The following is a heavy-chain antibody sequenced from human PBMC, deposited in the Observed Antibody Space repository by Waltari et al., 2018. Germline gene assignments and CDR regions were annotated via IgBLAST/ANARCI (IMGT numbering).Heavy chain of an antibody. J-gene: IGHJ5*02. Sequence: QLQLQESGPGLVKPSETLSLTCTVSGGSISSESYYWGWIRQPPGKGLECIGIISYSGSTYYTPSRKSRVTIAVDTSKNQFSLKLSSVTAADTAVYYCARLSYHIVTGYGWFDPWGLGTLVTVSS. CDR1: GGSISSESYY. D-gene: IGHD3-9*01. CDR3: ARLSYHIVTGYGWFDP. V-gene: IGHV4-39*01. CDR2: ISYSGST.